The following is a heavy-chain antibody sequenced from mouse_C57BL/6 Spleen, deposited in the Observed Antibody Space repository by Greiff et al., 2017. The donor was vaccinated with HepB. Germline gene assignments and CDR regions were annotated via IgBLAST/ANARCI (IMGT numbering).Heavy chain of an antibody. CDR3: AVYYYGSSYYYAMDY. J-gene: IGHJ4*01. CDR1: GYAFSSSW. Sequence: QVQLQQSGPELVKPGASVKISCKASGYAFSSSWMNWVKQRPGKGLEWIGRIYPGDGDTNYNGKFKGKATLTADKSSSTAYMQLSSLTSEDSAVYFCAVYYYGSSYYYAMDYWGQGTSVTVSS. V-gene: IGHV1-82*01. D-gene: IGHD1-1*01. CDR2: IYPGDGDT.